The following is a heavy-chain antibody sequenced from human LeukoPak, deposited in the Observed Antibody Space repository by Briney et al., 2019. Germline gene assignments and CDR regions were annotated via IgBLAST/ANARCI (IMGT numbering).Heavy chain of an antibody. CDR3: ARGFRYYYYGMDV. V-gene: IGHV4-38-2*01. CDR2: IYHSGST. CDR1: GYSISSRYY. J-gene: IGHJ6*04. Sequence: PSETLSLTCAVSGYSISSRYYWRWIPQPPRPGLERIGSIYHSGSTYYNPSLKSRVTISVDTSKNQFSLKLSSVTAADTAVYYCARGFRYYYYGMDVWGKGTTVTVSS.